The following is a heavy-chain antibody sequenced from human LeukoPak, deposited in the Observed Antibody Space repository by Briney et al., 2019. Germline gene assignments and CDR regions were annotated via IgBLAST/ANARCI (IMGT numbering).Heavy chain of an antibody. D-gene: IGHD5-12*01. CDR2: MNPNSGNT. CDR1: GYTLTSYD. J-gene: IGHJ6*03. CDR3: ARGRGYDYYYYYYMDV. V-gene: IGHV1-8*01. Sequence: GASVKVSCKASGYTLTSYDINWVRQATGQGLEWMGWMNPNSGNTGYAQKFQGRVTMTRNTSISTAYMELSSLRSEDTAVYYCARGRGYDYYYYYYMDVWGKGTTVTVSS.